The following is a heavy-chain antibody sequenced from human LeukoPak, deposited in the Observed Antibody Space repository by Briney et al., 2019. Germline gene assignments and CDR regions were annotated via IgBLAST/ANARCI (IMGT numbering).Heavy chain of an antibody. Sequence: GGSLRLSCAASGFTFSSYAMSWVRQAPGKGLEWVANIRQDGSERYYVDSVKGRFTISRDNAQNSLYLQMSSLRAEDTAVYYCSRGMTVAANWFDSWGQGTLVTVSS. D-gene: IGHD6-19*01. CDR2: IRQDGSER. CDR3: SRGMTVAANWFDS. J-gene: IGHJ5*01. V-gene: IGHV3-7*04. CDR1: GFTFSSYA.